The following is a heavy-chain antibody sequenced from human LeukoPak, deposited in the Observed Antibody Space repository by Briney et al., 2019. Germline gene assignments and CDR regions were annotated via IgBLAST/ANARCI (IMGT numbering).Heavy chain of an antibody. CDR1: GFTFSSYA. CDR3: VRGDRRDF. D-gene: IGHD2-21*02. V-gene: IGHV3-30-3*01. Sequence: GGSLRLSCAASGFTFSSYAMHWVRQAPGKGLEWVAVISYDGSNKYYADSVKGRFTISRDNSKNTLYLQMNSLRAEDTAVYYCVRGDRRDFWGQGTLVTVSS. J-gene: IGHJ4*02. CDR2: ISYDGSNK.